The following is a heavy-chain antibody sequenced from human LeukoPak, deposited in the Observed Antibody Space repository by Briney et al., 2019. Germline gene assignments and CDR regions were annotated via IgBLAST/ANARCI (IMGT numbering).Heavy chain of an antibody. CDR3: ARSSSVTIPGYYFDY. J-gene: IGHJ4*02. Sequence: ASVKVSCKASGYAFTSHGVIWVRQAPGQGLEWMGWISGYNGNTNYAQKLQGRVTMTTDTSTSTAYMELRSLRSDDTAVYYCARSSSVTIPGYYFDYWGQGTLVTVSS. V-gene: IGHV1-18*01. CDR2: ISGYNGNT. CDR1: GYAFTSHG. D-gene: IGHD2-21*01.